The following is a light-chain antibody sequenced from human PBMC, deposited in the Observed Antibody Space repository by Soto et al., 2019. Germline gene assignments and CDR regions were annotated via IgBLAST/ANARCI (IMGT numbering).Light chain of an antibody. Sequence: DIQLTQSPSTLSASVGDRVTISCRASQSISSWLAWYQQKPGKAPKLLIYDASSLESGVPSRLSGSGSGTEFTLTISSLQPDDFAVYYCQQYNNWITFGQGTRLEIK. J-gene: IGKJ5*01. CDR1: QSISSW. V-gene: IGKV1-5*01. CDR3: QQYNNWIT. CDR2: DAS.